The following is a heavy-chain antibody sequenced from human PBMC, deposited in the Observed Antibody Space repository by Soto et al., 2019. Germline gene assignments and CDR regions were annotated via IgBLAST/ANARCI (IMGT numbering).Heavy chain of an antibody. J-gene: IGHJ4*02. CDR3: ARGIGVFDS. Sequence: SETLSLTCTVSGDSISTYDFYWSWFRQPPGEGLQWIGYIYYSGTTYYNPSLKSRVTLSMDTSKNQFSLRLSSVTAADTAVYYCARGIGVFDSWGQGTLVTVSS. V-gene: IGHV4-30-4*01. CDR2: IYYSGTT. D-gene: IGHD3-10*01. CDR1: GDSISTYDFY.